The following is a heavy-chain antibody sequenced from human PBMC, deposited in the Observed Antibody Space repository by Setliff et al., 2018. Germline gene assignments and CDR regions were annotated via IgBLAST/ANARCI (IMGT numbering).Heavy chain of an antibody. Sequence: LRLSCAASGFTFSSYTMNWVRQAPGQGLEWVSSIDSSSTWIYYADSVKGRFTISRDNSKNTLYLQMNSLRAEDTAVYYCARDSGYFDYWGQGTLVTVSS. D-gene: IGHD6-25*01. J-gene: IGHJ4*02. V-gene: IGHV3-21*04. CDR3: ARDSGYFDY. CDR1: GFTFSSYT. CDR2: IDSSSTWI.